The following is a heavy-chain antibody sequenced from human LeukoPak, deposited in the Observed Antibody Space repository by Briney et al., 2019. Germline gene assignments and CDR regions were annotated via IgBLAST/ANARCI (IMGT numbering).Heavy chain of an antibody. D-gene: IGHD6-13*01. CDR3: ATVRVSYSSSWYVDDAFDI. CDR1: GYTFTSYG. J-gene: IGHJ3*02. CDR2: ISAYNGNT. V-gene: IGHV1-18*01. Sequence: ASVKVSCKASGYTFTSYGISWVRQAPGQGLEWMGWISAYNGNTNYAQKLQGRVTMTTDTSTSTAYMELRSLRSEDTAVYYCATVRVSYSSSWYVDDAFDIWGQGTMVTVSS.